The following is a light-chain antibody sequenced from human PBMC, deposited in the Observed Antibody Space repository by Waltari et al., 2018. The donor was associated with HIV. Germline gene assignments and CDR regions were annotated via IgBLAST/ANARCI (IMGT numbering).Light chain of an antibody. CDR1: SGSVSTSYY. V-gene: IGLV8-61*01. CDR3: VLYMGSGISV. J-gene: IGLJ1*01. CDR2: STT. Sequence: QTVVTQEPSFSVSPGGTVTLTCGLSSGSVSTSYYPSWYQPTPGQAPRTLTYSTTTRSSGVPDRFSGSILGNKAALTITGAQADDESDYYCVLYMGSGISVFGTGTKVTVL.